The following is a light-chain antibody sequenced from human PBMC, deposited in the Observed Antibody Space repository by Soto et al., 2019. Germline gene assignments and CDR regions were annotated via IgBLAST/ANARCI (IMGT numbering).Light chain of an antibody. CDR1: SSDITNDKF. V-gene: IGLV2-14*03. Sequence: QSALTQPASVSAPPGQSITISCTGSSSDITNDKFVSWYQLHPGKAPKLMIYEDTYRPPGVSNRFSASKSGNTASLTISGVQVEDESDFYCSSYTSANTWVFGGGTKVTVL. J-gene: IGLJ3*02. CDR2: EDT. CDR3: SSYTSANTWV.